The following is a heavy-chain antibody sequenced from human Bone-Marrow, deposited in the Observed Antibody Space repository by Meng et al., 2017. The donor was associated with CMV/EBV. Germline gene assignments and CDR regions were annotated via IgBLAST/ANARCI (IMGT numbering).Heavy chain of an antibody. CDR2: IIPIFGTA. Sequence: SVKVSCMASGGTFLSYAISWVRQAARQGLEWMGGIIPIFGTANYAQKSQGRVTITTDESTSTANMELRSQMSEVTAAYYLGRASLASTPYYYYYGMDFWGQGTTVTVSS. D-gene: IGHD2-15*01. CDR1: GGTFLSYA. J-gene: IGHJ6*01. CDR3: GRASLASTPYYYYYGMDF. V-gene: IGHV1-69*05.